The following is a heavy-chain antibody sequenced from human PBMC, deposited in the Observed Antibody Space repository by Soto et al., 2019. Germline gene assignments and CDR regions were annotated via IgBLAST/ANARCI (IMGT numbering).Heavy chain of an antibody. CDR1: GGSISSGGYY. D-gene: IGHD3-10*01. J-gene: IGHJ4*02. CDR3: ARDRGQWFGELLN. V-gene: IGHV4-31*03. Sequence: SETLSLTCTVSGGSISSGGYYWSWIRQHPGKGLEWIGYIYYSGSTYYNPSLKSRVTISVDTSKNQFSLKLSSVTAADTAVYYCARDRGQWFGELLNWGQGTLVTVSS. CDR2: IYYSGST.